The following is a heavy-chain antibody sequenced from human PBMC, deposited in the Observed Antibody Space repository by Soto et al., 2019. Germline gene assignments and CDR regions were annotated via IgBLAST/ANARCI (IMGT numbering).Heavy chain of an antibody. V-gene: IGHV3-30-3*01. Sequence: QVQLVESGGGVVQPGRSRRLSCAASGFTFSSYAMHWVRQAPGKGLEWVAVISYDGSNKYYADSVKGRFTISRDNSKNTLYLQMNSLRAEDTAVYYCARARAIDWYFDLWGRGTLVTVSS. CDR3: ARARAIDWYFDL. D-gene: IGHD2-21*01. CDR1: GFTFSSYA. J-gene: IGHJ2*01. CDR2: ISYDGSNK.